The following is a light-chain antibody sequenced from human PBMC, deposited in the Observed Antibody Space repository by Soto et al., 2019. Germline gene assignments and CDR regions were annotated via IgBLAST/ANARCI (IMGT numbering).Light chain of an antibody. J-gene: IGKJ1*01. CDR2: SAS. Sequence: AIQMTQSPSSLSASVGDRVTITCRASQGIAYALGWYQQKTGKAPKLLISSASTLQSGVPSRFSGSGSGTDSTLTISSLQPEDFATYYCLQESIYPGTFGQGTKVEIK. CDR3: LQESIYPGT. V-gene: IGKV1-6*01. CDR1: QGIAYA.